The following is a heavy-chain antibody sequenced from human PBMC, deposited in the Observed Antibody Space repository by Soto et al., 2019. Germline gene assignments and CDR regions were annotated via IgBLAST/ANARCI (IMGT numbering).Heavy chain of an antibody. V-gene: IGHV3-30*18. Sequence: PGGSLRLSCAASGFTFSSYGMHWVRQAPGKGLEWVAVISYDGSNKYYADSVKGRFTISRDNSKNTLYLQMNSLRAEDTAVYYCAKDLGDIVVVVAANDAFDIWGQGTMVTVSS. J-gene: IGHJ3*02. CDR3: AKDLGDIVVVVAANDAFDI. D-gene: IGHD2-15*01. CDR2: ISYDGSNK. CDR1: GFTFSSYG.